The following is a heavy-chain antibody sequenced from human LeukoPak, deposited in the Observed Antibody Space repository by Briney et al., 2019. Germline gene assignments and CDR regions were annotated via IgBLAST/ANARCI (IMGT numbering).Heavy chain of an antibody. Sequence: PGGSLRLSCAASGFTFVNYGMSWVRQAPGKGLEWVSGISASGGSTEYADSVKGRFTFSRDNSKNTLYLQMNSLRAEDTAVYFCAKCDYGSGSYYHPVDYWGQGTLVTVSS. J-gene: IGHJ4*02. CDR3: AKCDYGSGSYYHPVDY. CDR1: GFTFVNYG. D-gene: IGHD3-10*01. V-gene: IGHV3-23*01. CDR2: ISASGGST.